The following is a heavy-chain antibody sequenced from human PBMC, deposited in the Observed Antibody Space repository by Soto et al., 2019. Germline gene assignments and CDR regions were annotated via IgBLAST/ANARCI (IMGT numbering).Heavy chain of an antibody. Sequence: QVQLVESGGGVVQPGRSLRVSCAASGFTFSIYAMHWVRQAPGTGLEWVAVISYDGTKTYYADCVKGRVTISRDNSKNTVYLQLNSLRDEDTAVYYCAKDRGPRRQWLIDPSNYWGQGTIVTVSP. V-gene: IGHV3-30*18. CDR1: GFTFSIYA. CDR3: AKDRGPRRQWLIDPSNY. J-gene: IGHJ4*02. CDR2: ISYDGTKT. D-gene: IGHD6-19*01.